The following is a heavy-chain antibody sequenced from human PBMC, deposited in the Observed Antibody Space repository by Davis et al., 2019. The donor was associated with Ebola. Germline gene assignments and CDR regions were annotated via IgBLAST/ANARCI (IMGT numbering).Heavy chain of an antibody. CDR2: VYHIGST. V-gene: IGHV4-61*01. J-gene: IGHJ6*04. D-gene: IGHD3-10*01. Sequence: MPSETLSLTCTVSGGSIRSYAGSAYYWGWIRQPPGKGPEWIGNVYHIGSTNYNPSLKSRVTITVDTSKNQFSLRLSSVTAADTAIYYCARAILWFGESSNLPPYYYGMDVWGKGTTVTVSS. CDR1: GGSIRSYAGSAYY. CDR3: ARAILWFGESSNLPPYYYGMDV.